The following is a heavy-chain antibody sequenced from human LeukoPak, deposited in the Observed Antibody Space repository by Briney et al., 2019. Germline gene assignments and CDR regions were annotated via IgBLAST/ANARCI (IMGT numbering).Heavy chain of an antibody. Sequence: ASVKVSCKASGYTFTSYDINWVRQATGQGLEWMGWMNPNSGNTGYAQKFQGRVTMTRNTSISTAYMELSSLRSEDTVVYYCARGTALWFGELLPHDYWGQGTLVTVSS. CDR3: ARGTALWFGELLPHDY. D-gene: IGHD3-10*01. V-gene: IGHV1-8*01. CDR2: MNPNSGNT. J-gene: IGHJ4*02. CDR1: GYTFTSYD.